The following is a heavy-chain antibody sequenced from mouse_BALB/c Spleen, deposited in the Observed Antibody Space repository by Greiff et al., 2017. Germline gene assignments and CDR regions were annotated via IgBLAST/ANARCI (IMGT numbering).Heavy chain of an antibody. D-gene: IGHD1-1*01. CDR3: TMDYGSSLFFDY. J-gene: IGHJ2*01. CDR1: GYTFTSYW. V-gene: IGHV1-5*01. CDR2: IYPGNSDT. Sequence: EVQLQESGTVLARPGASVKMSCKASGYTFTSYWMHWVKQRPGQGLEWIGAIYPGNSDTSYNQKFKGKAKLTAVTSTSTAYMELSSLTNEDSAVYYCTMDYGSSLFFDYWGQGTTLTVSS.